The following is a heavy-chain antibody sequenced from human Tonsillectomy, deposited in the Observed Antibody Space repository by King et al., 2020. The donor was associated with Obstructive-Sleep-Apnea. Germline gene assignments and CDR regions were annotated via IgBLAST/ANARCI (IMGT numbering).Heavy chain of an antibody. Sequence: QLQESGPGLVKPSETLSLTCTVSGDSISTSYYWSWIRQPPGKGLEWIGSIYYSGSTYYNPSLKSRVTISVDTSKNQFSLNLGSVTAADAAVYYCARGPSLGEENDYWGQGTLVTVSS. CDR3: ARGPSLGEENDY. D-gene: IGHD2-21*01. J-gene: IGHJ4*02. V-gene: IGHV4-39*07. CDR1: GDSISTSYY. CDR2: IYYSGST.